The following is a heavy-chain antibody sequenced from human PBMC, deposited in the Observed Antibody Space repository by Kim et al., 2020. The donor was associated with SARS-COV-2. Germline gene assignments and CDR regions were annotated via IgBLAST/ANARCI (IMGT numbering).Heavy chain of an antibody. CDR2: IYYSGST. Sequence: SETLSLTCTVSGGSISSSSYYWGWIRQPPGKGLEWIGSIYYSGSTYYNPSLKSRVTISVDTSKNQFSLKLSSVTAADTAVYYCARDMLEMATITADAFDIWGQGTMVTVSS. CDR3: ARDMLEMATITADAFDI. CDR1: GGSISSSSYY. D-gene: IGHD5-12*01. V-gene: IGHV4-39*07. J-gene: IGHJ3*02.